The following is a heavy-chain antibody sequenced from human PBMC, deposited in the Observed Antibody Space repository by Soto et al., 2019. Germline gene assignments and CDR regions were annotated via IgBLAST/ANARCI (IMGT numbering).Heavy chain of an antibody. D-gene: IGHD3-3*01. V-gene: IGHV4-38-2*01. Sequence: SETPSLTCVVSSYVIESGHYWGWVRQPPGKGLEWVGSIYDSGTTYYNPSLRSRVTISADTSKNQFSLSLTSVTAADTAVYYCARSPQYYTPGSSPFDYWGPGTMVTVSS. CDR3: ARSPQYYTPGSSPFDY. CDR2: IYDSGTT. J-gene: IGHJ4*03. CDR1: SYVIESGHY.